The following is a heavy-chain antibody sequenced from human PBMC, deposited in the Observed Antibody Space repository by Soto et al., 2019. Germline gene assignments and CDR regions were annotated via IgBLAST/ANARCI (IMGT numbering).Heavy chain of an antibody. J-gene: IGHJ4*02. CDR1: GFTFTSYA. Sequence: GGSLRLSCSVSGFTFTSYAIHWVRQAPGKGLEYVASISSEGASTYYADSVKGRFIISRDNSKNTLYLQMSSLRAEDTAVYYCVKDRYVDYWGQGILVTVSS. CDR2: ISSEGAST. CDR3: VKDRYVDY. V-gene: IGHV3-64D*06.